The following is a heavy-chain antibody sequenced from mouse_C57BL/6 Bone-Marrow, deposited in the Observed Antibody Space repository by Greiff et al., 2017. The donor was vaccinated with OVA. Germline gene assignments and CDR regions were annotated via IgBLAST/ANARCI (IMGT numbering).Heavy chain of an antibody. CDR3: ASPYLWFAY. CDR1: GYTFTDYY. J-gene: IGHJ3*01. CDR2: INPNNGGT. D-gene: IGHD5-1*01. V-gene: IGHV1-26*01. Sequence: VQLQQSGPELVKPGASVKISCKASGYTFTDYYMNWVKQSHGKSLEWIGDINPNNGGTSYNQKFKGKATLTVDKSSSTAYMELRSLTSEDSAVYYCASPYLWFAYWGQGTLVTVSA.